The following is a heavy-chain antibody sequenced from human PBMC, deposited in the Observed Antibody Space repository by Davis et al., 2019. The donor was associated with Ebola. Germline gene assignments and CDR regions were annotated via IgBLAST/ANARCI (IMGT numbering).Heavy chain of an antibody. CDR2: INHSGST. V-gene: IGHV4-34*01. D-gene: IGHD2-2*01. Sequence: SETLSLTCAVYGGSFSGYYWSWIRQPPGKGLEWIGEINHSGSTNYNPSLKSRVTISVEKSKNQFSLKLTSVTAADTAMYYCARVVGGCSSTSCFFDPWGQGTLVTVSS. CDR1: GGSFSGYY. J-gene: IGHJ5*02. CDR3: ARVVGGCSSTSCFFDP.